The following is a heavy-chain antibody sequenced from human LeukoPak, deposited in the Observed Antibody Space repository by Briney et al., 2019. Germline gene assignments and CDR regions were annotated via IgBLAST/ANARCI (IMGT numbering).Heavy chain of an antibody. CDR3: ARLVTSNTDGNYFDY. J-gene: IGHJ4*02. V-gene: IGHV4-38-2*01. CDR2: INYSGNT. CDR1: GYSISSGYY. Sequence: SETLSLTCAVSGYSISSGYYWVWIRQPPGKGLEWIGSINYSGNTYYSSSLKSRVTISVDTSRNQFSLKLSSVTAADTAVYSCARLVTSNTDGNYFDYWGQGTLVTVSS. D-gene: IGHD4-11*01.